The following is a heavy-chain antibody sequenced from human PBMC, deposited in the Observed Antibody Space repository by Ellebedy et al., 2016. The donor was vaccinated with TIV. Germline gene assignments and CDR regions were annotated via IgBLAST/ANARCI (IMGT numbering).Heavy chain of an antibody. V-gene: IGHV1-46*01. CDR1: GYTFTSHY. J-gene: IGHJ4*02. CDR3: ARGKHTSGWYKPWIDY. Sequence: AASVKVSCKASGYTFTSHYIHWVRQAPGQGLEWMAIINPSGGGTDYPHKFPSRVTMTRATSTSTAYMELSSLRSEDTAVYYCARGKHTSGWYKPWIDYWGQGTLVTVSS. D-gene: IGHD6-19*01. CDR2: INPSGGGT.